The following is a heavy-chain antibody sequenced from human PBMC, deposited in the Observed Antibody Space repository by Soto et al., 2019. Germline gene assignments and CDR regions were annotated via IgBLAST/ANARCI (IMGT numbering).Heavy chain of an antibody. Sequence: EVQLVESGGGLVKPGGSLRLSCAASGFTFSSYSMNWVRQAPGKGLEWVSSISSSSSYIYYADSVKGRFTISRDNAKNSLYLQMNSLRAEDTAVYYCARLSSPTYYYDSSGRPGAFDIWGQGTMVTVSS. CDR3: ARLSSPTYYYDSSGRPGAFDI. CDR2: ISSSSSYI. D-gene: IGHD3-22*01. CDR1: GFTFSSYS. J-gene: IGHJ3*02. V-gene: IGHV3-21*01.